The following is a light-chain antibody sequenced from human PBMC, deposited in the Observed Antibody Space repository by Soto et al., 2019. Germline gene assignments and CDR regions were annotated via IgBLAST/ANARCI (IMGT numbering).Light chain of an antibody. J-gene: IGKJ5*01. CDR3: QQLHGYPIT. CDR2: DAS. CDR1: QSLDTW. Sequence: GDRVTITCRASQSLDTWLAWYQQKPGKAPKILISDASNLESGVPSRFSGSGSGTEFTLTISSLQPDDSATYYCQQLHGYPITFGQGTRLEIK. V-gene: IGKV1-5*01.